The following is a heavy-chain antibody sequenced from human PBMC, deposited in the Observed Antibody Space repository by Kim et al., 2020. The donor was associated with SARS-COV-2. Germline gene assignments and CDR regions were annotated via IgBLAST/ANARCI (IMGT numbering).Heavy chain of an antibody. CDR1: GGTFSSYA. CDR3: ARDVRGIVGLYSSGWWRNSEGRIYGMDV. J-gene: IGHJ6*02. D-gene: IGHD6-19*01. V-gene: IGHV1-69*13. CDR2: IIPIFGTA. Sequence: SVKVSCKASGGTFSSYAISWVRQAPGQGLEWMGGIIPIFGTANYAQKFQGRVTITADESTSTAYMELSSLRSEDTAVYYCARDVRGIVGLYSSGWWRNSEGRIYGMDVWGQGTTVTVSS.